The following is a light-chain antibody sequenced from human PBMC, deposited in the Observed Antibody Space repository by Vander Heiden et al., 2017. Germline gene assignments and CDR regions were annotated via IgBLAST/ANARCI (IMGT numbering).Light chain of an antibody. CDR2: DVS. J-gene: IGLJ2*01. CDR3: SSYTSGSALLV. Sequence: QSALTQPASVSGSPGQSITISCTGTSSDVGGYNYFSWYQQHPGKAPKLMIYDVSDRPSGVSNRFSGSKSGNTASLTISGLQAEDEADYYCSSYTSGSALLVFGGGTKVTVL. CDR1: SSDVGGYNY. V-gene: IGLV2-14*03.